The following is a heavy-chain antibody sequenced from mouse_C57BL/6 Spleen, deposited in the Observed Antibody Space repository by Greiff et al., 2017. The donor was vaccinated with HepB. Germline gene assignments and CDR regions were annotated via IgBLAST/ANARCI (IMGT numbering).Heavy chain of an antibody. D-gene: IGHD4-1*01. CDR1: GYTFTSYG. CDR2: IYPRSGNT. CDR3: ARGRKNWDVEYYFDY. J-gene: IGHJ2*01. V-gene: IGHV1-81*01. Sequence: VQLQQSGAELARPGASVKLSCKASGYTFTSYGISWVKQRTGQGLEWIGEIYPRSGNTYYNEKFKGKATLTADKSSSTAYMEVRSLTSEDSAVYLGARGRKNWDVEYYFDYWGQGTTLTVSS.